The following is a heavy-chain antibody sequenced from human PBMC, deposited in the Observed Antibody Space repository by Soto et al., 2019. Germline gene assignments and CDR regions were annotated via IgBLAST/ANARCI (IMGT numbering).Heavy chain of an antibody. J-gene: IGHJ4*02. CDR1: GFTFSSYA. Sequence: PGGSLRLSCAASGFTFSSYAMHWVRQAPGKGLEWVAVISYDGSNKYYADSVKGRFTISRDNSKNTLYLQMNSLRAEDTAVYYCARDLKRWIQLWSYYFDYWGQGTLVTVSS. V-gene: IGHV3-30-3*01. CDR3: ARDLKRWIQLWSYYFDY. D-gene: IGHD5-18*01. CDR2: ISYDGSNK.